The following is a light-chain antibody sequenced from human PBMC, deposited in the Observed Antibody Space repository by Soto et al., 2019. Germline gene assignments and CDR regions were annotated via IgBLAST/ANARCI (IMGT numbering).Light chain of an antibody. CDR3: QQLKSFPFT. CDR1: QGISSS. J-gene: IGKJ3*01. Sequence: GDRVTITCRASQGISSSLAWYQQKPGKAPKLLIYAASTLQSGVPSRFSGSGFGTEFTLTISSQQPEDFATYYCQQLKSFPFTFGPGTKVDIK. CDR2: AAS. V-gene: IGKV1-9*01.